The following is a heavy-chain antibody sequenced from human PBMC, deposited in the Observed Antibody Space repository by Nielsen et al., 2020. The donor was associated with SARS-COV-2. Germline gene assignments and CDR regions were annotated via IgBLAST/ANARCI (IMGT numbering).Heavy chain of an antibody. CDR1: GFTFSSYE. J-gene: IGHJ4*02. CDR3: AKGGSGSYFDYFDY. V-gene: IGHV3-48*03. CDR2: ISSSGSTT. Sequence: GESLKISCAASGFTFSSYEMNWVRQAPGKGLEWVSYISSSGSTTYYADSVKGRFTISRDNSKNTLYLQMNSLRAEDTAVYYCAKGGSGSYFDYFDYWGQGTLVTVSS. D-gene: IGHD1-26*01.